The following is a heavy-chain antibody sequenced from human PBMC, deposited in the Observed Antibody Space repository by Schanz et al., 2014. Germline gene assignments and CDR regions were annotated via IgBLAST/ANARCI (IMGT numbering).Heavy chain of an antibody. Sequence: VQLVESGGGVVQPGRSLRLSCAASGFTFSSYALHWVRQAPGKGLEWVSAISGGGGTTYYADSVKGRFTISRDNSKNTLYLQMNSLRAEDTAVYYCARGLIAAAGGAFDYWGQGTLVAVSA. CDR1: GFTFSSYA. CDR3: ARGLIAAAGGAFDY. CDR2: ISGGGGTT. D-gene: IGHD6-13*01. J-gene: IGHJ4*02. V-gene: IGHV3-23*04.